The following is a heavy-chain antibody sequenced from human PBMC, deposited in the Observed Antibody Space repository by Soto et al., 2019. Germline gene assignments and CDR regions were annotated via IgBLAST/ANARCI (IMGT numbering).Heavy chain of an antibody. V-gene: IGHV3-33*01. CDR3: ARDPPGDAVGAMYFDY. D-gene: IGHD1-26*01. CDR1: EFTFSSYG. CDR2: IWYDGSNK. Sequence: QVQLVESGGGVVQPGRSLRLSCAASEFTFSSYGMHWVRQAPGKGLEWVAVIWYDGSNKYYADSVKGRFTISRDNSKNTLYLQMNSLRAEDTAVYYCARDPPGDAVGAMYFDYWGQGTLVTVSS. J-gene: IGHJ4*02.